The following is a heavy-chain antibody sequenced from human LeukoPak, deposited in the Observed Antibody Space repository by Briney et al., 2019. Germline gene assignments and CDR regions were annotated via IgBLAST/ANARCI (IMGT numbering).Heavy chain of an antibody. CDR2: ISYDGSNK. CDR1: GFTFSSYA. D-gene: IGHD3-3*01. CDR3: ASRSRDLYYDFWSGYLDY. J-gene: IGHJ4*02. V-gene: IGHV3-30*01. Sequence: GGSLRLSCAASGFTFSSYAMHWVRQAPGKGLEWVAVISYDGSNKYCADSVKGRFTISRDNSKNTLYLQMNSLRAEDTAVYYCASRSRDLYYDFWSGYLDYWGQGTLVTVSS.